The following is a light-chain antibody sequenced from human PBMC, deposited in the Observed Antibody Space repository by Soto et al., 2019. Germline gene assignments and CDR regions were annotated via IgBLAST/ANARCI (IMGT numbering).Light chain of an antibody. CDR2: GAS. CDR1: QSIGTY. J-gene: IGKJ2*01. Sequence: DIHMTQSPSSLPASVGDRISITCRASQSIGTYLSWHQQKPGKAPKLLIYGASNLQSGVPSRFSGSGSETGFTLTISSLQPEDFATYYCQQSYSAPRTFGQGTKVDIK. CDR3: QQSYSAPRT. V-gene: IGKV1-39*01.